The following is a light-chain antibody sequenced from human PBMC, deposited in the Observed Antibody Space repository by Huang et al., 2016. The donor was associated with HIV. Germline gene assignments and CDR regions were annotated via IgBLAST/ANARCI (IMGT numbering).Light chain of an antibody. CDR1: QSISSW. V-gene: IGKV1-5*03. Sequence: DIQMTQSPSTLSASVGDRVTITCRASQSISSWLAWYQQKPGKAPNLLIYKASSLESGVPSRFSGSGSGTEVTLTISSLQPDDFATYYCQQYNSLAWTFGQGTNVEIK. CDR2: KAS. CDR3: QQYNSLAWT. J-gene: IGKJ1*01.